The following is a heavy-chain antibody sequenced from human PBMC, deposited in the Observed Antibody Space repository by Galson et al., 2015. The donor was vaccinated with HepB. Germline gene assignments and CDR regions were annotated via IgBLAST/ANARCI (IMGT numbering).Heavy chain of an antibody. D-gene: IGHD3-22*01. CDR1: GFTFSSYG. J-gene: IGHJ4*02. V-gene: IGHV3-30*18. CDR3: AKDSVWGYYDSSGYYPASLDY. CDR2: ISYDGSNK. Sequence: SLRLSCAASGFTFSSYGMHRVRQAPGKGLEWVAVISYDGSNKYYADSVKGRFTISRDNSKNTLYLQMNSLRAEDTAVYYCAKDSVWGYYDSSGYYPASLDYWGQGTLVTVSS.